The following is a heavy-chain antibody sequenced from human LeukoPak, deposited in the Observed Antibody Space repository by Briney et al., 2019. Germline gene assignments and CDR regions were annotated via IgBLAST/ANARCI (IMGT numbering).Heavy chain of an antibody. CDR3: ARAGDFWSGYWAYYYYYMDV. V-gene: IGHV3-30*01. D-gene: IGHD3-3*01. CDR2: ISYDGSNK. Sequence: PGGSLRLSCAASGFTFSSYAMHWVRQAPGKGLEWGAVISYDGSNKYYADSVKGRFTISRDNTKNTLYLKMNSLRAEDTAVYYCARAGDFWSGYWAYYYYYMDVWGQGTTVPVSS. CDR1: GFTFSSYA. J-gene: IGHJ6*03.